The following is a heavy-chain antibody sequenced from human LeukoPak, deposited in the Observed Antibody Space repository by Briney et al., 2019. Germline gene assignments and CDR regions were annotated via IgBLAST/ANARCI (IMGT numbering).Heavy chain of an antibody. V-gene: IGHV4-38-2*02. D-gene: IGHD2-2*01. Sequence: SETLYLTCTVSGYSISSGYYWGWIRQPPGKGLEWIGSIYHSGSTYYNPSLKSRVTISVDTSKNQFSLKLSSVTAADTAVYYCARASYCSSTSCYYEGAFDIWGQGTMVTVSS. CDR2: IYHSGST. CDR3: ARASYCSSTSCYYEGAFDI. CDR1: GYSISSGYY. J-gene: IGHJ3*02.